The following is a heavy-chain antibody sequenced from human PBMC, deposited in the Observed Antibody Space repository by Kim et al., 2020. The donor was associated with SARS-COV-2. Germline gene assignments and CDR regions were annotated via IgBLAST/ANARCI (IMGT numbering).Heavy chain of an antibody. CDR3: AKRRTSGWLREDFDF. V-gene: IGHV3-23*01. D-gene: IGHD6-19*01. CDR2: ISGSGKST. Sequence: GGSLRLSCVASGFTFSTYGMSWVRQAPGKGPEWVSVISGSGKSTYYLDSVKGRFTVSRDNSKNTVYLDMNGLTDDDTAVYFCAKRRTSGWLREDFDFWGQGTLVAVSS. CDR1: GFTFSTYG. J-gene: IGHJ4*02.